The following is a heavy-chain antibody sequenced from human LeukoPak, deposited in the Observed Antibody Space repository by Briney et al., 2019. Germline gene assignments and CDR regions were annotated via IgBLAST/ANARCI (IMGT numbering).Heavy chain of an antibody. D-gene: IGHD6-13*01. V-gene: IGHV2-70*04. Sequence: SGPTLVNPTQTLTLTCTFSGFSLSTTGMRVSWIRQPPGKALEWLARIDWDDDKFYSTSLKTRLTISKDTSKNQVVLTVTNVDPVDTGTYFCARTLRSSWYYFDYWGKGTLVTVSS. J-gene: IGHJ4*02. CDR1: GFSLSTTGMR. CDR3: ARTLRSSWYYFDY. CDR2: IDWDDDK.